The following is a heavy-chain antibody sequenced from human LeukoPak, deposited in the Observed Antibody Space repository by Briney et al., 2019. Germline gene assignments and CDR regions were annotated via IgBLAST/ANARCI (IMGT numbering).Heavy chain of an antibody. V-gene: IGHV3-23*01. CDR1: RFAFDNYI. Sequence: GGSLRLSCAASRFAFDNYIMNWVRQPPGKGLEWVSSITDNGDATYYADSMKGRFTISRDNSKNTLYLQMTSLKAEDTAVYYCAKRGSDFRALEYWGQGTLVTVSS. D-gene: IGHD3-3*01. CDR2: ITDNGDAT. CDR3: AKRGSDFRALEY. J-gene: IGHJ4*02.